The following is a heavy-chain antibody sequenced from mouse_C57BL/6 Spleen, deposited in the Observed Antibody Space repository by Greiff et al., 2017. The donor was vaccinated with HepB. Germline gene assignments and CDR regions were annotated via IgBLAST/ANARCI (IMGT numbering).Heavy chain of an antibody. Sequence: VKLMESGAELVRPGTSVKVSCKASGYAFTNYLIEWVKQRPGQGLEWIGVINPGSGGTNYNEKFKGKATLTADKSSSTAYMQLSSLTSEDSAVYFCATVVATDDYWGQGTTLTVSS. CDR1: GYAFTNYL. CDR2: INPGSGGT. V-gene: IGHV1-54*01. J-gene: IGHJ2*01. CDR3: ATVVATDDY. D-gene: IGHD1-1*01.